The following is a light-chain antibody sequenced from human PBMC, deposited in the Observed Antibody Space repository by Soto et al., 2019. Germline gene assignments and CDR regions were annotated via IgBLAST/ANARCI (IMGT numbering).Light chain of an antibody. Sequence: QSVLTQPPSASGTPGQRVTISCSGSSSNIGSNYVYWYQQLPGTAPKLLIYRNNQRPSGVPDRFSGSKSGTSASLAISGLRSEDEADYYCAAGDDSLIRVFGTGTKVTVL. CDR3: AAGDDSLIRV. CDR1: SSNIGSNY. V-gene: IGLV1-47*01. CDR2: RNN. J-gene: IGLJ1*01.